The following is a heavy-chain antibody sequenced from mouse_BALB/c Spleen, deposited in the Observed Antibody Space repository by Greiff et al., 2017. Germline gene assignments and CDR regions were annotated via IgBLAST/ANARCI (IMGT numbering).Heavy chain of an antibody. CDR3: ARGVYGNYWFAY. Sequence: VQLQQSGAELVRPGALVKLSCKASGFNIKDYYMHWVKQRPEQGLEWIGWIDPENGNTIYDPKFQGKASITADTSSNTAYLQLSSLTSEDTAVYYCARGVYGNYWFAYWGQGTLVTVSA. CDR2: IDPENGNT. CDR1: GFNIKDYY. V-gene: IGHV14-1*02. D-gene: IGHD2-1*01. J-gene: IGHJ3*01.